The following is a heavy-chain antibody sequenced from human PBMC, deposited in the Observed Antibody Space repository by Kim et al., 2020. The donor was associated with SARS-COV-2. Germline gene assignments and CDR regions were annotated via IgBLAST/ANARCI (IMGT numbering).Heavy chain of an antibody. CDR3: ASHLQITTVTFYWYFDL. J-gene: IGHJ2*01. CDR2: IFGSGSGT. D-gene: IGHD2-21*02. CDR1: GFTFRNSA. V-gene: IGHV3-23*01. Sequence: GGSLRLSCAASGFTFRNSAMSWVRQAPGKGLEWVSGIFGSGSGTYYADSVKGRFTISRDNSQSTLYLQMNNLRAEDTAVYYCASHLQITTVTFYWYFDLWGRGTLVPVST.